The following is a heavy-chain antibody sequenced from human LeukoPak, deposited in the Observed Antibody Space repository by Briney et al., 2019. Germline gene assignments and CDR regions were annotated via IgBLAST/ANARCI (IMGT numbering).Heavy chain of an antibody. V-gene: IGHV4-34*01. J-gene: IGHJ6*03. D-gene: IGHD2/OR15-2a*01. CDR2: INHSGST. Sequence: PQTLSLACAVYGGSFSEYSSSWFRHPPGKGLEWIGEINHSGSTNYNTSLKSRVSISIDTSKNQFSLRLSSVTAADTAVYYCARPQNFLGYSDMDVWSRGTSVTVSS. CDR1: GGSFSEYS. CDR3: ARPQNFLGYSDMDV.